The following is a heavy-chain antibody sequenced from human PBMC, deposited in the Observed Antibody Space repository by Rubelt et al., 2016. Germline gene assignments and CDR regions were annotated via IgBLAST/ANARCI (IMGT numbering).Heavy chain of an antibody. D-gene: IGHD1-26*01. J-gene: IGHJ4*02. CDR2: IWYDGSNK. V-gene: IGHV3-33*01. CDR3: ARGGMGGSTGYFDY. Sequence: GGVVQPGRSLRLSCAASRFTFSSYGMHWVRQAPGKGLEWVAVIWYDGSNKYYADSVKGRFTISRDNSKNTLYLQMNSLRAEDTAVYYWARGGMGGSTGYFDYWGQGTLVTVSS. CDR1: RFTFSSYG.